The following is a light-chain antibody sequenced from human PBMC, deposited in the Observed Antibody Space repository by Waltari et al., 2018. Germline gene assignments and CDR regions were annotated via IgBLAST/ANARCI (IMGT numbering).Light chain of an antibody. V-gene: IGKV1-39*01. J-gene: IGKJ4*01. CDR3: QQSYSIPLT. Sequence: DIQMTQSPSSLSASVGDRVTITCRASQNINNYLNWYQQKPGKAPRLLIYEASTLHSGIPSRFSGSGSGTHLTLTISSLQPDDFATYYCQQSYSIPLTFGGGTKVEMK. CDR2: EAS. CDR1: QNINNY.